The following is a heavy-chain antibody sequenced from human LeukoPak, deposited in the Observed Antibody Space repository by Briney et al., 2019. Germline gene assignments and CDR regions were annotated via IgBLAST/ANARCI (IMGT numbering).Heavy chain of an antibody. CDR3: ARLIFGVVIIDYGMDV. CDR2: INAGNGNT. V-gene: IGHV1-3*01. J-gene: IGHJ6*02. CDR1: GYTFTSYA. Sequence: ASVQVSCKASGYTFTSYAMHWVRQAPGQRLEWMGWINAGNGNTKYSQKFQGRVTITRDTSASTAYMELSSLRSEDTAVYYCARLIFGVVIIDYGMDVRGQGTTVIVSS. D-gene: IGHD3-3*02.